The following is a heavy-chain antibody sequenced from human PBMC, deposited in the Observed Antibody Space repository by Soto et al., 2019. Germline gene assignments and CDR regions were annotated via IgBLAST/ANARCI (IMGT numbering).Heavy chain of an antibody. CDR1: VGSIISGDYY. J-gene: IGHJ4*02. Sequence: PSETLSLTCTVSVGSIISGDYYWSWIRQPPGKGLEWIGYIYYSGSTYYNPSLKSRVTISVDTSKNQFSLKLSSVTAADTAVYYCASLAGPTRHFDYWGQGTLVTVSS. CDR2: IYYSGST. D-gene: IGHD1-1*01. CDR3: ASLAGPTRHFDY. V-gene: IGHV4-30-4*01.